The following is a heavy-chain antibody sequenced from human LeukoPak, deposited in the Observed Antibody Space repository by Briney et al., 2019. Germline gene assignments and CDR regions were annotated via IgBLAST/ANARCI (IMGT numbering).Heavy chain of an antibody. Sequence: GGSLRLSCAASGFNFANHAMSWVRQAPGKGLEWVANIKQDGSEKSYVESVRGRFTISRDNAKNSLYLQLNSLRAEDTALYYCARDNPPDYWGQGTLVTVSS. CDR2: IKQDGSEK. J-gene: IGHJ4*02. CDR1: GFNFANHA. CDR3: ARDNPPDY. V-gene: IGHV3-7*03.